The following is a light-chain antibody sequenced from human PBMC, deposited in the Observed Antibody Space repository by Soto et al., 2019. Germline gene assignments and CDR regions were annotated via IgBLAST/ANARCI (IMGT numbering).Light chain of an antibody. Sequence: EIVLTQSPGTLSLSPGERATLSCRSSHSVSSNYLAWYQQKPGQAPRLLIYDVSSRATGIPDRFSGSGSGTHFTLTISRLEPVDFAVYYCQQYGVSPTFGQGTKVEIK. CDR2: DVS. CDR3: QQYGVSPT. CDR1: HSVSSNY. V-gene: IGKV3-20*01. J-gene: IGKJ1*01.